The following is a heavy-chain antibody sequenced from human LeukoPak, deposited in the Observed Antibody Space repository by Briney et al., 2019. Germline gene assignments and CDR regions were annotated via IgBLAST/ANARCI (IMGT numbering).Heavy chain of an antibody. V-gene: IGHV3-21*01. CDR3: AGARFSSGSYDY. D-gene: IGHD1-26*01. J-gene: IGHJ4*02. CDR2: ISSSSYI. CDR1: GFTFSSYS. Sequence: GGSLRLSCAASGFTFSSYSMNWVRQAPGKGLEWVSSISSSSYIYYADSVKGRFTISRDNAKNSLYLQMNSLRAEDTAVYYCAGARFSSGSYDYWGQGTLVTVSS.